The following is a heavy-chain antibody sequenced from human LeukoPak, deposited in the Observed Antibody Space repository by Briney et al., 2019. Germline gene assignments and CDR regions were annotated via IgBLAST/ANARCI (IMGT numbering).Heavy chain of an antibody. J-gene: IGHJ4*02. CDR2: ISGSGGST. CDR1: GFTFSSYA. CDR3: AKNHFAGYDSSGYYYPVDY. Sequence: PGGSLRLSCAASGFTFSSYAMSWVRQAPGKGLEWVSAISGSGGSTYYADSVKGRFTISRDNSKNTLYLQMNSLRAEDTAVYYCAKNHFAGYDSSGYYYPVDYWGRGTLVTVSS. V-gene: IGHV3-23*01. D-gene: IGHD3-22*01.